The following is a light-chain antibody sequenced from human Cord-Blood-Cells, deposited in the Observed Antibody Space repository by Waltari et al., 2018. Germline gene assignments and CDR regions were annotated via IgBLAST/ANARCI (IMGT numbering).Light chain of an antibody. J-gene: IGKJ4*01. Sequence: IQMTQSQSSLSASVCDRVSITCQASQDISNYLNWYQQKPGKAPKLLIYDESNLETGVPSRCSGSGSGTDFTFTISSLQPEYIATYYCQQYDNLPLTFGGGTKVEIK. CDR2: DES. V-gene: IGKV1-33*01. CDR1: QDISNY. CDR3: QQYDNLPLT.